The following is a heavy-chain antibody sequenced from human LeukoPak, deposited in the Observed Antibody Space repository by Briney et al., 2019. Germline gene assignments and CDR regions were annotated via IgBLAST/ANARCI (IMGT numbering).Heavy chain of an antibody. CDR3: ARKYCGGDCYNYYYYGMDV. Sequence: LVKVSCKASGGTFSSYAISWVRQAPGQGLEWMGRIIPILGIANYAQKFQGRVTITADKSTSTAYMELSSLRSEDTAVYYCARKYCGGDCYNYYYYGMDVWGQGTTVTVSS. V-gene: IGHV1-69*04. J-gene: IGHJ6*02. CDR1: GGTFSSYA. CDR2: IIPILGIA. D-gene: IGHD2-21*02.